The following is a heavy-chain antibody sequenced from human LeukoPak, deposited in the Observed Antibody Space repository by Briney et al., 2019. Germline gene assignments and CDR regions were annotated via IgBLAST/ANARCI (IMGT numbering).Heavy chain of an antibody. CDR3: ARQYDFWSGYLAWFDP. Sequence: PSETLSLTCTVPGGSISSRSYYWGWIRQPPGKGLEWIGSVYYSGTTYYNPSLKSRVTISVDTSKNQFSLKLSSVTAADTAVYYCARQYDFWSGYLAWFDPWGQGTLVTVSS. V-gene: IGHV4-39*01. D-gene: IGHD3-3*01. CDR2: VYYSGTT. J-gene: IGHJ5*02. CDR1: GGSISSRSYY.